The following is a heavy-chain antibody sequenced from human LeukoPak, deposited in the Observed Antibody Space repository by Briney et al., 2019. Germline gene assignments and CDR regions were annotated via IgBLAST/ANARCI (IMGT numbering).Heavy chain of an antibody. Sequence: GRSLRLSCAASGFTFSSYGMHWVRQAPGKGLEWVAVISYDGSNKYYADSVKGRFTISRDNSKNTLYLQMNSLRAEDTAVYYCAKDPGSAGQGYFQHWGQGTLVTVSS. J-gene: IGHJ1*01. CDR1: GFTFSSYG. V-gene: IGHV3-30*18. CDR2: ISYDGSNK. D-gene: IGHD6-13*01. CDR3: AKDPGSAGQGYFQH.